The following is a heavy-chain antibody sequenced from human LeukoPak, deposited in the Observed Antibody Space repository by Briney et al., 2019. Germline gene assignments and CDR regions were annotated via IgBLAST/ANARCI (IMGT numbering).Heavy chain of an antibody. CDR1: GGSISSYY. CDR3: ARHLYYYDSSGYGLFGP. Sequence: SETLSLTCTVSGGSISSYYWSWIRQPPGKGLEWIGYIYYSGSTNYNPSLKSRVTISVDTSKNQFSLKLSSVTAADTAVYYCARHLYYYDSSGYGLFGPWGQGTLVTVSS. CDR2: IYYSGST. D-gene: IGHD3-22*01. V-gene: IGHV4-59*08. J-gene: IGHJ5*02.